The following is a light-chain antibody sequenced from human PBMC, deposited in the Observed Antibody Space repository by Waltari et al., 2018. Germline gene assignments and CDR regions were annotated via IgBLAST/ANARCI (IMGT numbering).Light chain of an antibody. CDR3: LEYMSFPST. J-gene: IGKJ2*01. CDR1: QDIGHY. V-gene: IGKV1-16*01. Sequence: TQSPSSVSASLGDRVTISCRASQDIGHYLTWIQQQPGKAPKSLISDASTLHSGVPSRFRGSRSGTTFTLTITGLQPEDFATYFCLEYMSFPSTFGQGTKLDSK. CDR2: DAS.